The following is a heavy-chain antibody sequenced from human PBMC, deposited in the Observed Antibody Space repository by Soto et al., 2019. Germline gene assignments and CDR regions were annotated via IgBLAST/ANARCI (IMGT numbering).Heavy chain of an antibody. D-gene: IGHD3-16*01. CDR2: ISYDGSNK. CDR3: ARDHYDSHYFDY. CDR1: GFTFSSYA. J-gene: IGHJ4*02. V-gene: IGHV3-30-3*01. Sequence: GGSLRLSCAASGFTFSSYAMHWVRQAPGKGLEWVAVISYDGSNKYYADSVKGRFTISRDNSKNTLYLQMNSLRAEDTAVYYCARDHYDSHYFDYWGQGTLVTVSS.